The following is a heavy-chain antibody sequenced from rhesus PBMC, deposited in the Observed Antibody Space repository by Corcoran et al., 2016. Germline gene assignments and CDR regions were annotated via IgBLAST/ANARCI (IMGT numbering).Heavy chain of an antibody. V-gene: IGHV4-165*01. CDR2: ISCSGGSP. CDR3: ARGIGGY. D-gene: IGHD3-34*01. J-gene: IGHJ4*01. Sequence: QVQLQESGPGLVKPSETLSPTCAVSGGPFSGYYWGGNRQPPGTGLGWFGYISCSGGSPAYNSSLKRRVTISTDTSKNQFSLKLSSVTAADTAVYYCARGIGGYWGQGVLVTVSA. CDR1: GGPFSGYY.